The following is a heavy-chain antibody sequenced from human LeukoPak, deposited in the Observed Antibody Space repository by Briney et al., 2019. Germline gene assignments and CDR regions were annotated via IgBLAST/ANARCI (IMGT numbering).Heavy chain of an antibody. CDR2: ISSNGGST. CDR1: GFTLSSYA. Sequence: QPGGSLRLSCSASGFTLSSYAMHWVSQAPGKGLEYVSAISSNGGSTYYADSVKGRFTISRDNSKNTLYLQMSSLRAEDTAVYYCEIGIAVAAFDYWGHGALVTVSS. D-gene: IGHD6-19*01. V-gene: IGHV3-64D*06. J-gene: IGHJ4*01. CDR3: EIGIAVAAFDY.